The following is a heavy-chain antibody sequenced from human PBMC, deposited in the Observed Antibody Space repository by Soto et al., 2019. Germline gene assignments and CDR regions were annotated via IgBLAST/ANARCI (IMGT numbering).Heavy chain of an antibody. CDR1: GGSISSSSYC. V-gene: IGHV4-39*01. CDR3: ARLEGLATISYYFDF. D-gene: IGHD5-12*01. CDR2: INYSGST. Sequence: PLETLPHTCTVSGGSISSSSYCWGWIRQPPGKGLEWIGRINYSGSTYYNPSLKSRVTISVDTSKNQFSLKLNSVTAADSAVYFCARLEGLATISYYFDFWGPGALVTVSS. J-gene: IGHJ4*02.